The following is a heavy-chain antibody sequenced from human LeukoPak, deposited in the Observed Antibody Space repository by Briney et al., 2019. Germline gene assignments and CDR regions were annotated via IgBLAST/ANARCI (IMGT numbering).Heavy chain of an antibody. CDR3: ARAVDVADY. Sequence: GGSLRLSCAASGFTFSSYEMNWVRQAPGRGLEWVANIKEDGSAKFYADSVKGRLTISRDNAKNSVFLQMNSLTHDDTAVYYCARAVDVADYWGQGTLVTVSS. CDR2: IKEDGSAK. D-gene: IGHD3-10*02. V-gene: IGHV3-7*01. J-gene: IGHJ4*02. CDR1: GFTFSSYE.